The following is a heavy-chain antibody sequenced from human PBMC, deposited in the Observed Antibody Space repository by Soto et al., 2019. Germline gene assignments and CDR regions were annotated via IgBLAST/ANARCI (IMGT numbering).Heavy chain of an antibody. J-gene: IGHJ6*02. V-gene: IGHV1-69*01. D-gene: IGHD2-21*02. CDR3: ASGKFIVVVTARDYGMDV. Sequence: QVQLVQSGAEVKKPGSSVKVSCKASGGTFSSYAISWVRQAPGQGLEWMGGIIPIFGTANYAQKFQGRVTITADESTSTAYMELSSLRAEDTAVYYCASGKFIVVVTARDYGMDVWGQGTTVTVSS. CDR1: GGTFSSYA. CDR2: IIPIFGTA.